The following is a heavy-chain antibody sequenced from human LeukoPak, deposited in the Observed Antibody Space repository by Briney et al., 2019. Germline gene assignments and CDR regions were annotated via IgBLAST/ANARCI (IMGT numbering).Heavy chain of an antibody. D-gene: IGHD6-13*01. CDR2: IYSGGSI. J-gene: IGHJ4*02. V-gene: IGHV3-53*01. CDR3: ASLYSSSWYYFDY. CDR1: GFTVSSNY. Sequence: QPGGSLRLSCAASGFTVSSNYMSWVRQAPGKGLEWVSVIYSGGSIYYADSVKGRFTISRDNSKNTLYLQMNSLRAEDTAVYYCASLYSSSWYYFDYWGQGTLVTVSS.